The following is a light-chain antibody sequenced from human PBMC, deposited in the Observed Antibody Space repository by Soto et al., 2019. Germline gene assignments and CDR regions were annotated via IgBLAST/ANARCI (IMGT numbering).Light chain of an antibody. CDR2: AAS. CDR3: LHLNSYSPDT. J-gene: IGKJ3*01. CDR1: QGISSY. V-gene: IGKV1-9*01. Sequence: DIQLTQSPSFLSASVGDRVTITCRASQGISSYLAWYQQKPGKAPKLLIFAASILQNGVPSRFSGSGSGTEFTLTISSLQPEDFATYYCLHLNSYSPDTFGPGTKVDIK.